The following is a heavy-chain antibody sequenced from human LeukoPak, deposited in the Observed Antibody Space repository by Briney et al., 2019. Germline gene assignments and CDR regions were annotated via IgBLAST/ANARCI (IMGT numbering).Heavy chain of an antibody. CDR3: ANGDRFGTTGTMDV. CDR1: GFTFRNYG. CDR2: IWYDGSDK. V-gene: IGHV3-33*06. J-gene: IGHJ6*02. D-gene: IGHD1-1*01. Sequence: GGSLRLSCAASGFTFRNYGMHWVRQAPGKGLEWVAIIWYDGSDKYYADSVKGRFTISRDNSKNTLYLQMNSLRAEDTAVYYCANGDRFGTTGTMDVWGQGTTVTVSS.